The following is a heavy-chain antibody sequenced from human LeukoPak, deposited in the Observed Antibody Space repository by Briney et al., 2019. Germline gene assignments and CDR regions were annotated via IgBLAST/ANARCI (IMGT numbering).Heavy chain of an antibody. CDR3: ATFGQFGSGSYAYNWFDS. CDR1: GYTFTGYY. CDR2: INPDSGGT. V-gene: IGHV1-2*02. Sequence: ASVKVSCKASGYTFTGYYMSWVRQAPGQGLEWMGWINPDSGGTNYAQKFQGRVTMTRDTSITTAYMELSSLRFGDTAMYYCATFGQFGSGSYAYNWFDSWGQGTLVTVSS. J-gene: IGHJ5*01. D-gene: IGHD3-10*01.